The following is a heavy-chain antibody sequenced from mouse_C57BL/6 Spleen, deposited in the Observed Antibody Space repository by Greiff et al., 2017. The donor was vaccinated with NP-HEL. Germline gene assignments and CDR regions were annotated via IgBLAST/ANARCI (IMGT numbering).Heavy chain of an antibody. V-gene: IGHV1-61*01. CDR1: GYTFTSYW. J-gene: IGHJ3*01. CDR2: IYPSDSET. CDR3: ARGQATSAWFAY. D-gene: IGHD3-2*02. Sequence: QVQLQQPGAGLVRPGSSVKLSCKASGYTFTSYWMDWVKQRPGQGLEWIGNIYPSDSETHYNQKFKDKATLTVDKSSSTAYMQLSSLTSEDSAVYYCARGQATSAWFAYWGKGTLVTVSA.